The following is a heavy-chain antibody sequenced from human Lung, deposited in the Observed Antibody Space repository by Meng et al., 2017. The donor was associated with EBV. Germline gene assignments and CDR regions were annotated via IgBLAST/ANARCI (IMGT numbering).Heavy chain of an antibody. CDR3: AREWCSGGSCYPDY. D-gene: IGHD2-15*01. Sequence: QVQLQESGPGLVQSSGTLSLTCPVSGGSISSGDYYWSWIRQPPGKGLEWIGYIYYSGSTYYNPSLKSRVTISVDTSKNQFSLKLSSVTAADTAVYYCAREWCSGGSCYPDYWGQGTLVTVSS. CDR1: GGSISSGDYY. CDR2: IYYSGST. V-gene: IGHV4-30-4*01. J-gene: IGHJ4*02.